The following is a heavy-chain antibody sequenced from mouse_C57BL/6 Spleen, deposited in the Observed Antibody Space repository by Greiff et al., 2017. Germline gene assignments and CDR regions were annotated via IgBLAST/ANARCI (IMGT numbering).Heavy chain of an antibody. J-gene: IGHJ4*01. V-gene: IGHV1-82*01. Sequence: QVQLQQSGPELVKPGASVKISCKASGYAFSSSWMNWVKQRPGKGLEWIGRIYPGDGDTNYNGKFKGKATLTADKSSSTAYMQLSSLTSEDSAVYFCARSRGGSYARDYGGQGTSVTVSS. D-gene: IGHD1-1*02. CDR1: GYAFSSSW. CDR3: ARSRGGSYARDY. CDR2: IYPGDGDT.